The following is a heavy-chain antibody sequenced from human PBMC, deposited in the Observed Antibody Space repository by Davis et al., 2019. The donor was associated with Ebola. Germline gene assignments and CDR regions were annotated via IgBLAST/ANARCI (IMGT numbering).Heavy chain of an antibody. CDR1: GFTFDDYG. D-gene: IGHD5-12*01. Sequence: GESLKISCAASGFTFDDYGMSWVRQAPGKGLEWVSYISSSGSTIYYADSVKGRFRDNAKNSLYLQMNSLRAEDTAVYYCARGGVATISGARSWGQGTLVTVSS. J-gene: IGHJ4*02. V-gene: IGHV3-11*01. CDR2: ISSSGSTI. CDR3: ARGGVATISGARS.